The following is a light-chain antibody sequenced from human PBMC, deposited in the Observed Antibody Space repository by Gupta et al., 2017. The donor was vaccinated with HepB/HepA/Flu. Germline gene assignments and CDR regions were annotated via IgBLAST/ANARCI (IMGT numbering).Light chain of an antibody. J-gene: IGKJ1*01. CDR3: MQTIQIPLT. CDR1: QSLLQSNGDNF. CDR2: LGS. V-gene: IGKV2-28*01. Sequence: IVMTPSPLSLPVTPGEPASISCRSSQSLLQSNGDNFLDWYLQKPGQSTQVLIYLGSNRASGVPDRCSGSGSGKDFTLKISRVEAEDVGVYYCMQTIQIPLTFGLGTKVEIK.